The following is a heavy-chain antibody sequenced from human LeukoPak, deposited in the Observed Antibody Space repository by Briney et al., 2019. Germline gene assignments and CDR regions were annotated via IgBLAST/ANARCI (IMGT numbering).Heavy chain of an antibody. Sequence: SETLSLTCGVSGGSVINTNWWTWVRQPPGKGLEWIGEVHLDGRTNYNPSLESRLTMSVDVSENQVSLKLTSVTAADTAVYYCARSTYDSSGYFRLAPYYFDYWGQGTLVTVSS. CDR2: VHLDGRT. V-gene: IGHV4-4*02. CDR1: GGSVINTNW. D-gene: IGHD3-22*01. CDR3: ARSTYDSSGYFRLAPYYFDY. J-gene: IGHJ4*02.